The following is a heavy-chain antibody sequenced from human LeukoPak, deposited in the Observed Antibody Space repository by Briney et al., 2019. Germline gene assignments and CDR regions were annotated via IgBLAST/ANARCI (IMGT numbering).Heavy chain of an antibody. V-gene: IGHV4-61*02. CDR2: IYASGST. Sequence: PSETLSLTCTVSGGSISSGGYYWSWIRQPAGKGLEWIGRIYASGSTNYNPSLKSRVTISVDTSKNQFSLKLSSVTAADTVVYYCARDSYSGSFNPHWYFDLWGRGTLVTVSS. D-gene: IGHD1-26*01. J-gene: IGHJ2*01. CDR3: ARDSYSGSFNPHWYFDL. CDR1: GGSISSGGYY.